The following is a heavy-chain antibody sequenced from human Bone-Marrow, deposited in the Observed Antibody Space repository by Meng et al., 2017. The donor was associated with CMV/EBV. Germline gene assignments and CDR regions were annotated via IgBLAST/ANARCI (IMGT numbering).Heavy chain of an antibody. D-gene: IGHD2-15*01. CDR2: ISSSGSTI. Sequence: GESLKISCAASGFTFSSYEMNWVRQAPGKGLEWVSYISSSGSTIYYADSVKGRFTISRDNAKNSLYLQMNSLRAEDTAVYYCAISSVVVVAADFDDWGRGTLVTVS. V-gene: IGHV3-48*03. J-gene: IGHJ4*02. CDR3: AISSVVVVAADFDD. CDR1: GFTFSSYE.